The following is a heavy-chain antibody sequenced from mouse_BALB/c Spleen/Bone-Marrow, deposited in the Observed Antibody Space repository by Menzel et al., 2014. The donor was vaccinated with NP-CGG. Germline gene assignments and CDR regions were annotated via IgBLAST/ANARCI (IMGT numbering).Heavy chain of an antibody. Sequence: VMLVESGPEVVRPGVSVKLSCKGSGYTFTAYAMHWVKQSHAESLEWIGLISTYSGNTHYNQDFKGKATMTVDKSSSTAYMELARLTSEDSAIYYCARNFYGSSYFDYWGRGTTLTVSS. J-gene: IGHJ2*01. D-gene: IGHD1-1*01. CDR3: ARNFYGSSYFDY. V-gene: IGHV1-67*01. CDR2: ISTYSGNT. CDR1: GYTFTAYA.